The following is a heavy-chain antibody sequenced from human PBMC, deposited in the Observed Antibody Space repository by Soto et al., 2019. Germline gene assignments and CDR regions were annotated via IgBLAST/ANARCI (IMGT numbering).Heavy chain of an antibody. CDR1: GFTFSNDW. CDR2: IKQDGSEK. V-gene: IGHV3-7*03. J-gene: IGHJ4*02. D-gene: IGHD3-9*01. Sequence: PGGSLRLSCVASGFTFSNDWMSWVRQAPGKGLEWVATIKQDGSEKYYVDSVKGRFTVSRDNTKNSLYLQMNYLRAEDTAVYYCARGDYFDRRFDFWGQGALVTVS. CDR3: ARGDYFDRRFDF.